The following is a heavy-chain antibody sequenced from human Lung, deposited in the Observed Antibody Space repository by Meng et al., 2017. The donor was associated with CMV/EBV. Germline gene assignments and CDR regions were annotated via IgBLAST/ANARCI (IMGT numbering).Heavy chain of an antibody. D-gene: IGHD4-17*01. V-gene: IGHV3-7*01. CDR2: IKYDGSEK. CDR3: ARDLHGDLNY. J-gene: IGHJ4*02. Sequence: ESLKISCAASGFTFSSYWMAWVRQAPGKGLEWVANIKYDGSEKYYVDSVKGRFSISRDNGKNSLYLQMNSLRVEDTALYYCARDLHGDLNYWGQGTLVTVSS. CDR1: GFTFSSYW.